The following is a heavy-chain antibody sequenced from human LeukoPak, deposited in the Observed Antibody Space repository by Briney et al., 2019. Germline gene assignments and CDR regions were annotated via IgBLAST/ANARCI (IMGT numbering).Heavy chain of an antibody. D-gene: IGHD1-1*01. CDR3: ARGTGVDHSKHLDY. Sequence: ASVKVSCKASGYTFTTYYIHWVRQAPGQGLEWVVWSNPDSGATNYAQKFLGRVTMTRDTSISTAYMELSRLTSDDTAVYYCARGTGVDHSKHLDYWGQGTLVTVSS. V-gene: IGHV1-2*02. J-gene: IGHJ4*02. CDR1: GYTFTTYY. CDR2: SNPDSGAT.